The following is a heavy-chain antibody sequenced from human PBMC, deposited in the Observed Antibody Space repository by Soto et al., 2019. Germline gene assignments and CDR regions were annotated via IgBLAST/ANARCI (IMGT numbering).Heavy chain of an antibody. J-gene: IGHJ5*02. CDR2: INPGNGNT. CDR1: GYSFTRYT. CDR3: ARGITTGQLDP. D-gene: IGHD3-10*01. V-gene: IGHV1-3*01. Sequence: ASVKVSCKASGYSFTRYTLNWVRQAPGQRLEWMGWINPGNGNTKSSQKFQDRVIITRDTSASTAYMDLSSLRSEDTAVYYCARGITTGQLDPWGQGTLVTVSS.